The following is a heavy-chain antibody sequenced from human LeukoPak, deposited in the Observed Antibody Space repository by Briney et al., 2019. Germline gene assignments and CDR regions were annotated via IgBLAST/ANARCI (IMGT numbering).Heavy chain of an antibody. CDR1: GGSISSYY. J-gene: IGHJ4*02. D-gene: IGHD2-21*01. CDR3: ARDEAYSIVY. V-gene: IGHV4-59*12. CDR2: IYYSGST. Sequence: PSETLSLTCTVSGGSISSYYWSWIRQPPGKGLEWIGYIYYSGSTNYNPSLKSRVTISVDTSKNQFSLKLSSVTAADTAVYYCARDEAYSIVYWSQGTLVTVSS.